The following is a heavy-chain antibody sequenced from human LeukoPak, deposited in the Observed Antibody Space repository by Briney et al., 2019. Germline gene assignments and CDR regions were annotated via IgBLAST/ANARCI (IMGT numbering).Heavy chain of an antibody. CDR3: ARDKNWGSGAFDI. V-gene: IGHV3-21*01. CDR1: GFTLSSSS. J-gene: IGHJ3*02. CDR2: ISISSSYL. D-gene: IGHD7-27*01. Sequence: GGSLRLSCAASGFTLSSSSMIWVRQAPGKGLEWVSSISISSSYLYYADSVKGRFTISRDNAKNSLYLQMNSLRAEDTAVYYCARDKNWGSGAFDIWGQGTMVTVSS.